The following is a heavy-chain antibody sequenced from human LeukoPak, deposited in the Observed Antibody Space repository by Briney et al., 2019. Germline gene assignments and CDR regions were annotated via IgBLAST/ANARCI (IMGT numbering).Heavy chain of an antibody. V-gene: IGHV3-23*01. Sequence: QTGGSLRLSCAASGFTFSSYAMSWVRQAPGKGLEWVSAISGSGGSTYYADSVKGRFTISRDNSKNTLYLQMNSLRAEDTAVYYCAKGSYSGSYLHFDYWGQGTLVTVSS. CDR2: ISGSGGST. CDR1: GFTFSSYA. D-gene: IGHD1-26*01. CDR3: AKGSYSGSYLHFDY. J-gene: IGHJ4*02.